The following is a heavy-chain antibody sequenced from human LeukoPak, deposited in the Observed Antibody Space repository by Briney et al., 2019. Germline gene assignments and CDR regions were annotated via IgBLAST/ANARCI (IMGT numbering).Heavy chain of an antibody. CDR2: INHSGST. V-gene: IGHV4-34*01. Sequence: SETLSLTCAVYGGSFSGYYWSWIRQPPGKGLEWIGEINHSGSTNYNPSLKSRVTMSVDTSKNQFSLKLSSVTAADTAVYYCARDPYGSGSHYWGQGTLVTVSS. CDR3: ARDPYGSGSHY. J-gene: IGHJ4*02. CDR1: GGSFSGYY. D-gene: IGHD3-10*01.